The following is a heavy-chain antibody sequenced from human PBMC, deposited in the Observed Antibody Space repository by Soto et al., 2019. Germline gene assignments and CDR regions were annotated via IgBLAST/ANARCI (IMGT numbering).Heavy chain of an antibody. V-gene: IGHV1-18*04. CDR3: ARDTPDYGDYQLLYYYGMDV. J-gene: IGHJ6*02. CDR1: GYTFTSYG. Sequence: QVQLVQSGAEVKKPGASVKVSCKASGYTFTSYGISWVRQAPGQGLEWMGWISAYNGNTNYAQKLQGRVTMTTDTSTSTAYMELRSLRSDDTAVYYCARDTPDYGDYQLLYYYGMDVWGQGTTVTVSS. D-gene: IGHD4-17*01. CDR2: ISAYNGNT.